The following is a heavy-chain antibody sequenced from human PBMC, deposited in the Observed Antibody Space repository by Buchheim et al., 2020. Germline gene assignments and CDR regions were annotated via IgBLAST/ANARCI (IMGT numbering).Heavy chain of an antibody. V-gene: IGHV3-23*01. CDR2: ISGGGGTT. CDR1: GFPFSNYA. D-gene: IGHD6-19*01. CDR3: AKRGAVAGRDYYFDY. Sequence: EVQLLESGGGVVQPGGSLRLSCAASGFPFSNYAMSWVRQAPGKGLEWVLAISGGGGTTYYADSVKGRFTISRDNSKNTLYLQMNSLRAEDTAVYYCAKRGAVAGRDYYFDYWGQGTL. J-gene: IGHJ4*02.